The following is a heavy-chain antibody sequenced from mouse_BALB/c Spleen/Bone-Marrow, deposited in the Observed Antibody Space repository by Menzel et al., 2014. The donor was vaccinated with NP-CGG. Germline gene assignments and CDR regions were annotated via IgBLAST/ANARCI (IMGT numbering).Heavy chain of an antibody. Sequence: EVQLVESGPELVKPGASMKISCKASGYSFTGYTMNWVKQSHGKNLEWIGLINPYNGGTTYNQYFKGKATLTVDRSSSTAYMELLSPTSEDSAVYYCASYYGSTWYFDVWGAGTTVTVSS. CDR1: GYSFTGYT. J-gene: IGHJ1*01. D-gene: IGHD1-1*01. V-gene: IGHV1-18*01. CDR3: ASYYGSTWYFDV. CDR2: INPYNGGT.